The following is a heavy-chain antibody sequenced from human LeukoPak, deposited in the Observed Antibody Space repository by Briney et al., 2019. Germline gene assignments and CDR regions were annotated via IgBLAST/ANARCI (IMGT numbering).Heavy chain of an antibody. V-gene: IGHV3-49*04. CDR3: TSSNDYDFWSGYYTDY. J-gene: IGHJ4*02. CDR1: GFTFGDYA. Sequence: GGSLRLSCTASGFTFGDYAMSWVRQAPGKGLEWVGFIRSKAYGGTTEYAASVKGRFTISRDDSKSIPYLQMNSLKTEDTAVYYCTSSNDYDFWSGYYTDYWGQGTLVTVSS. CDR2: IRSKAYGGTT. D-gene: IGHD3-3*01.